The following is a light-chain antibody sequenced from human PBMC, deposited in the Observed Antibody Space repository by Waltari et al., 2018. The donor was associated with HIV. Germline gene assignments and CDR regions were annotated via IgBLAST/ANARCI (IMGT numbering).Light chain of an antibody. CDR2: KDT. Sequence: QPVLTQPPSASGTPGQRVTISCSGSSSTIENDNVSWYQQFPGAAPKLLIYKDTQRPSGVPDRFTGSKSGTSASLAIGGLRSEDEADYYCVGWDSRLRGYVFGTGTKVTVL. V-gene: IGLV1-47*01. CDR3: VGWDSRLRGYV. CDR1: SSTIENDN. J-gene: IGLJ1*01.